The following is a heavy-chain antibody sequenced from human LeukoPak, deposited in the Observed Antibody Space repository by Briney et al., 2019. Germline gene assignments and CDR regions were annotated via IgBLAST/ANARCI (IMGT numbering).Heavy chain of an antibody. V-gene: IGHV1-18*01. CDR3: ARDRDYGDYNTQDLFVY. CDR1: GYIFTNFG. J-gene: IGHJ4*02. D-gene: IGHD4-17*01. CDR2: INVYSGNK. Sequence: ASVKVSCKASGYIFTNFGISWVGQAAGQGLEWMGWINVYSGNKKYAPRLQGRVTMITDTSTSTAYMELRRLRSDDTAVYYCARDRDYGDYNTQDLFVYWGQGTLVTVSS.